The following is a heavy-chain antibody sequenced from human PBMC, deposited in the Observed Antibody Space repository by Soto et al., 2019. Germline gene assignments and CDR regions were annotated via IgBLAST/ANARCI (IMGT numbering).Heavy chain of an antibody. CDR1: GGTFSSYA. J-gene: IGHJ6*02. Sequence: QVQLVQSGAGVKKPGSSVKVSCKASGGTFSSYAISWVRQAPGQGLEWMGGIIPIFGTANYAQKFQGRVTITADESTSTAYMELSSLRSEDTAVYYCARVRRAAAGNYYYYYGMDVWGQGTTVTVSS. CDR2: IIPIFGTA. D-gene: IGHD6-13*01. CDR3: ARVRRAAAGNYYYYYGMDV. V-gene: IGHV1-69*12.